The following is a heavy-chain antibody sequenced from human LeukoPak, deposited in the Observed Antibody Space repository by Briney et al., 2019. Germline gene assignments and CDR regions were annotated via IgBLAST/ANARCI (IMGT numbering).Heavy chain of an antibody. Sequence: SETLSLACTVSGGSISSSSYYWGRIRQPPGKGVEGIGSIYYSGSTYYNPSLKSRVTISVDTSKNQFSLKLSSVTAADTAVYYCARHLVVPAAIDYYYMDVWGKGTTVTVSS. J-gene: IGHJ6*03. D-gene: IGHD2-2*02. CDR3: ARHLVVPAAIDYYYMDV. V-gene: IGHV4-39*01. CDR1: GGSISSSSYY. CDR2: IYYSGST.